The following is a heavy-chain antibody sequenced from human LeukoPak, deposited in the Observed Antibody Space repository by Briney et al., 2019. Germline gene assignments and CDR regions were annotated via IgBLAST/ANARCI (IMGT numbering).Heavy chain of an antibody. D-gene: IGHD3-16*02. V-gene: IGHV3-23*01. J-gene: IGHJ4*02. Sequence: GGSLRLSCAASGFTFSTYAMSWVRQAPGKGLEWVSTLNGNGENTYYADSVKGRFTISRDNSKNTLYLHMNSLRAEDTAVYYCARTPQQGRPPYVGLGELSFDYWGQGTLVTVSS. CDR3: ARTPQQGRPPYVGLGELSFDY. CDR2: LNGNGENT. CDR1: GFTFSTYA.